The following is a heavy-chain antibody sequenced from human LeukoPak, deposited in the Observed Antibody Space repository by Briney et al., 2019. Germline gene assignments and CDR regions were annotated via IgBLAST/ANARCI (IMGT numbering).Heavy chain of an antibody. CDR2: IYYSGST. V-gene: IGHV4-39*07. D-gene: IGHD3-9*01. CDR3: ARGYPPYYDILTGSKNWFDP. CDR1: GGSISSSSYY. Sequence: SETLSLTCTVSGGSISSSSYYWGWIRQPPGKGLEWIGSIYYSGSTYYNPSLKSRVTISVDTSKNQFSLKLSSVTAADTAVYYRARGYPPYYDILTGSKNWFDPWGQGTLVTVSS. J-gene: IGHJ5*02.